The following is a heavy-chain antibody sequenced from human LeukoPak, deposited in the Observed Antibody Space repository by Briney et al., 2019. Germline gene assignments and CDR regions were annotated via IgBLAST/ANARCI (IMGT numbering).Heavy chain of an antibody. D-gene: IGHD2-21*02. CDR3: ARDGGRDPVVEQKTVTAIPLDY. V-gene: IGHV3-23*01. J-gene: IGHJ4*02. CDR2: IVSSSGST. Sequence: GGSLRLSCAASGFNLSNYAMSWVRQAPGKGREGVSLIVSSSGSTFYADSVKGRFTISRDNSKNSLYLQMNSLRAEDTAVYYCARDGGRDPVVEQKTVTAIPLDYWGQGTLVTVSS. CDR1: GFNLSNYA.